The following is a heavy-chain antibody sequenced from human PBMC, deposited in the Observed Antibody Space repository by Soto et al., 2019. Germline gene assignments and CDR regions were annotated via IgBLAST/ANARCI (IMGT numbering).Heavy chain of an antibody. D-gene: IGHD6-6*01. Sequence: SETLSLTCTVSGGAISSGGYYWSWIRQHPGKGLEWIGYIYYSGSTYYNPSLKSRVTISVDTSKNQYSLKLSSVTAADTAVYYCARMGEQLAYYYYYGMDVWGQGTTVTXS. CDR2: IYYSGST. CDR3: ARMGEQLAYYYYYGMDV. J-gene: IGHJ6*02. CDR1: GGAISSGGYY. V-gene: IGHV4-31*03.